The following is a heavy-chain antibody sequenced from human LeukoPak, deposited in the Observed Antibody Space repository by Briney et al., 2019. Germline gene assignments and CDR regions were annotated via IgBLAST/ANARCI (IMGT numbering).Heavy chain of an antibody. CDR1: GGTFSSNA. Sequence: ASVKVSCKASGGTFSSNAVSWVRQAPGQGLEWMGRIIPLLRTAEYAQKFQDRVTITADKSTSTAYMELSSLRSEDTAVYYCARGPLTYYYDSSGYFRSGQYYYYMDVWGKGTTVTVSS. D-gene: IGHD3-22*01. CDR2: IIPLLRTA. CDR3: ARGPLTYYYDSSGYFRSGQYYYYMDV. V-gene: IGHV1-69*04. J-gene: IGHJ6*03.